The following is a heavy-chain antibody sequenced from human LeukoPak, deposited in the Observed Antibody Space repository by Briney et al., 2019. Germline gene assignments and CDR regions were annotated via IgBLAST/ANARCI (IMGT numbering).Heavy chain of an antibody. Sequence: VQPGMSLRLSCAASGVTLSPYGMHWVRQAPGKGLEWVSGISGSGGTTYYADSVKGRFTISRDNSKSTLFLQMNSLRVEDTAAYYCVKGGWFGQSPSDVFDMWGQGTMVTVSS. CDR2: ISGSGGTT. D-gene: IGHD3-10*01. V-gene: IGHV3-23*01. J-gene: IGHJ3*02. CDR1: GVTLSPYG. CDR3: VKGGWFGQSPSDVFDM.